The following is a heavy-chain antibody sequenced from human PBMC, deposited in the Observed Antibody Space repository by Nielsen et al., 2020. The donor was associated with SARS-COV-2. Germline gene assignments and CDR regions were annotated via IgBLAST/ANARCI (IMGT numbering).Heavy chain of an antibody. Sequence: ASVKVSCKTSGYTFTSYDINWVRQAPGQGLEWMGWISAYNGNTKYAQKLQGRVTMTTDTSTSTAYMELRSLRSDDTAVYYCARSGKRHGGDYQLWGQGTLVTVSS. CDR1: GYTFTSYD. V-gene: IGHV1-18*01. CDR2: ISAYNGNT. CDR3: ARSGKRHGGDYQL. J-gene: IGHJ4*02. D-gene: IGHD4-17*01.